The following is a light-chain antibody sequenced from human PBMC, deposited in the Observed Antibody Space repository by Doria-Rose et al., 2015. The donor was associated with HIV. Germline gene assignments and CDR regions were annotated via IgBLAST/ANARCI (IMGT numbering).Light chain of an antibody. Sequence: EIVLTQSPATLSLSPGERATLSCRASQSVSSNLAWYQQKPGQAPRPLIYDASNRATGIPARFSGSGSGTDFTLTISSLEPEDFAVYFCQQRSNWPPIFTFGPGTKVDI. J-gene: IGKJ3*01. V-gene: IGKV3-11*01. CDR3: QQRSNWPPIFT. CDR1: QSVSSN. CDR2: DAS.